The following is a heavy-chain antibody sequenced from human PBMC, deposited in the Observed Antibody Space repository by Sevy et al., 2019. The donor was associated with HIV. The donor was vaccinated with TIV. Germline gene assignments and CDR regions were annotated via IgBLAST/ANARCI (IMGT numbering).Heavy chain of an antibody. CDR2: IYHSGST. D-gene: IGHD4-17*01. CDR1: GYSISSGYY. J-gene: IGHJ2*01. Sequence: SETLSLTCAVSGYSISSGYYWGWIRQPPGKGLEWIGSIYHSGSTYYNPSIKSRVTISVDTSKNQFSLKLSSVTAADTAVYYCAAGADYWYFDLWGRGTLVTVSS. CDR3: AAGADYWYFDL. V-gene: IGHV4-38-2*01.